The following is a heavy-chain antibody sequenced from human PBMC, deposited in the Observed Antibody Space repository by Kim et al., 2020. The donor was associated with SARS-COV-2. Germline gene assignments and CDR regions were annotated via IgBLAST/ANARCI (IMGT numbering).Heavy chain of an antibody. CDR3: ARGPIAAAKKYFQH. V-gene: IGHV4-34*01. Sequence: SETLSLTCAVYGGSFSGYYWSWIRQPPGKGLEWIGEINHSGSTNYNPSLKSRVTISVDTSKNQFSLKLSSVTAADTAVYYCARGPIAAAKKYFQHWGQGTLVTVSS. CDR2: INHSGST. CDR1: GGSFSGYY. D-gene: IGHD6-13*01. J-gene: IGHJ1*01.